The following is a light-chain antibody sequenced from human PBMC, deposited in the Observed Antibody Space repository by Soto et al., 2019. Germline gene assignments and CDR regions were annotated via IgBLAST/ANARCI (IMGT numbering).Light chain of an antibody. CDR2: DVS. J-gene: IGKJ1*01. V-gene: IGKV3-20*01. Sequence: EVMLTQSPGTLSLSPGDRATLSCRASQTLRSGYLAWYQHKPGQPPRLLIYDVSSRTPGTPDRFSGSGSGTDFALTISRLEPEDFAVYYCHQYGSSPRAFGQGTKV. CDR3: HQYGSSPRA. CDR1: QTLRSGY.